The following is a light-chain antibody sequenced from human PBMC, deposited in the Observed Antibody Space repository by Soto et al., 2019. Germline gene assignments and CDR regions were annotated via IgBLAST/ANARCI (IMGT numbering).Light chain of an antibody. J-gene: IGLJ3*02. Sequence: QSVVTQPPSASGTPGQRVTISCSGSSSNIGSNSVNWYQHLAGTAPKLLIYNNDQRPSGVPDRFSGSKSGTSASLAISGLHSEVEADYYCASWDNSLTGPVFGGGTNLTVL. CDR2: NND. CDR1: SSNIGSNS. CDR3: ASWDNSLTGPV. V-gene: IGLV1-44*01.